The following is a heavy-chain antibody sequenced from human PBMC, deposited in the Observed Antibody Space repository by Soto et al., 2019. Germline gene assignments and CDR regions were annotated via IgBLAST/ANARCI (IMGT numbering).Heavy chain of an antibody. D-gene: IGHD2-21*01. J-gene: IGHJ4*02. V-gene: IGHV3-23*01. CDR2: FSGGRDTT. CDR3: AKATSATCTGSICYSFDY. CDR1: GFTFRSYA. Sequence: AGGSLRLSCVASGFTFRSYAMSWVRQAPGQRLEWVATFSGGRDTTWHADSVKGRFTVSRDSSKNTLSLQMNSLRPEDTALYYCAKATSATCTGSICYSFDYWGQGTPVTVSS.